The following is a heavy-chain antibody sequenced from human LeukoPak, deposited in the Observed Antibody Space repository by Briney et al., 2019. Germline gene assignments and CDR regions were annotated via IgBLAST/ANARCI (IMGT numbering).Heavy chain of an antibody. D-gene: IGHD3-3*01. V-gene: IGHV3-30*02. CDR3: AKDQASDYDFWSGYYGPKNRFSY. J-gene: IGHJ4*02. CDR2: IRYDGSNK. CDR1: GFTFSSYG. Sequence: PGGSLRLSCAASGFTFSSYGMHWVRQAPGKGLEWVAFIRYDGSNKYYADSVKGRFTISRDNSKNTLYLQMNSLRAEDTAVYYCAKDQASDYDFWSGYYGPKNRFSYWGQGNLVTVSS.